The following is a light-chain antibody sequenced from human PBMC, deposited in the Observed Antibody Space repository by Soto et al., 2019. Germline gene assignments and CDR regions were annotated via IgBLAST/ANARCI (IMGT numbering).Light chain of an antibody. CDR1: QSVSSSY. Sequence: EIVLTQSPGTLSLSPGERATLSCRASQSVSSSYLAWFQQKPGQAPRLLIYDASNRATGIPARFSGSGSGTEFTLTISSLQSEDFAVYFCQQGTFGQGTKVDI. CDR2: DAS. V-gene: IGKV3-20*01. J-gene: IGKJ1*01. CDR3: QQGT.